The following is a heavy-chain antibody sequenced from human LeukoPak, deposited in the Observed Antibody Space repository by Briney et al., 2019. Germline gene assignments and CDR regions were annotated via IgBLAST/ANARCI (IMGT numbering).Heavy chain of an antibody. CDR1: GYTFTGYY. D-gene: IGHD1-14*01. CDR2: INPNSGGT. J-gene: IGHJ4*02. V-gene: IGHV1-2*02. CDR3: ARVHNWNHWTFDY. Sequence: ASVKVSCKASGYTFTGYYMHWVRQAPGQGLEWMGWINPNSGGTNYAQKFQGRVTMTRDTSISTAYMELSRLRSDDTAVYYCARVHNWNHWTFDYWGQGTLVTVSS.